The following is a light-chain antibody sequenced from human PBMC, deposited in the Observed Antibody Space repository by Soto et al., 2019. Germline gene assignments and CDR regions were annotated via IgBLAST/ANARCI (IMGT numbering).Light chain of an antibody. V-gene: IGLV2-14*01. CDR1: SSDVGGCDC. CDR2: EVN. J-gene: IGLJ1*01. Sequence: QSALTQPASVSGSPGQSITISCTGTSSDVGGCDCVSWYQQHPGKAPKVLIYEVNNRPSGNSNRFSGSKFGNTASLTISGLQAEDEADYYCSSFTSTRTYVFGTGTKVTVL. CDR3: SSFTSTRTYV.